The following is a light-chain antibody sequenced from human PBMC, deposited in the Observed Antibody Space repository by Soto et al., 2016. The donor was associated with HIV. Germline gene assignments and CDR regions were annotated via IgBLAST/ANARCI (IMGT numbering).Light chain of an antibody. CDR3: QKYNSAPWT. CDR2: MAS. J-gene: IGKJ1*01. Sequence: IQMTQSPSTLSASVGDRVTITCRASQSINDWLAWYQQKPGKAPKLLIYMASTLESGVPSRFSGSGSGTEFTLTISSLQPEDFATYYCQKYNSAPWTFGQGTKVEIK. V-gene: IGKV1-5*03. CDR1: QSINDW.